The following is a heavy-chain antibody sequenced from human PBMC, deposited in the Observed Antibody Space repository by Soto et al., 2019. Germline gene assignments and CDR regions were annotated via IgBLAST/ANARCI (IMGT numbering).Heavy chain of an antibody. CDR2: IYHSGST. J-gene: IGHJ6*02. D-gene: IGHD2-2*01. CDR3: ASISTSYYYGMDV. V-gene: IGHV4-30-2*01. Sequence: QLQLQESGSGLVKPSQTLSLTCAVSGGSISSGGYSWSWIRQPPGKGLEWIGYIYHSGSTYYNPSLKSRVTISVVRSKNQFSLKLSSVTAADTAVYYCASISTSYYYGMDVWGQGTTVTVSS. CDR1: GGSISSGGYS.